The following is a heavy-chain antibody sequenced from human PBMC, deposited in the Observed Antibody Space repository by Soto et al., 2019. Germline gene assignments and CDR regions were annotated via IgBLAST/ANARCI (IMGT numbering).Heavy chain of an antibody. CDR3: ARDGRFDQYYFDY. Sequence: QVQLVESGGGVVQPGRSLRLSCAASGFTFSSYAMHWVRQAPGKGLEWVAVISYDGSNKYYADSVKGRFTISRDNSKNTLYLQTNSLRAEDTAVYYCARDGRFDQYYFDYWGQGTLVTVSS. J-gene: IGHJ4*02. D-gene: IGHD2-2*01. CDR1: GFTFSSYA. V-gene: IGHV3-30-3*01. CDR2: ISYDGSNK.